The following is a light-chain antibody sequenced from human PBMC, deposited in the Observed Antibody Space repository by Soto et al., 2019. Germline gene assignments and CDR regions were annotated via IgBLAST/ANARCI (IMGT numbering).Light chain of an antibody. CDR2: DVS. V-gene: IGLV2-14*01. CDR3: SSYTTSNTYVV. J-gene: IGLJ2*01. Sequence: QSALTQPASVSGSPGQSITISCTGTSSDVGGYNYVSWYQQHPGKAPKLMIYDVSNRLSGISNRFSGSKSGNTASLTISGLQAEDEADYYCSSYTTSNTYVVFGGGTKLTVL. CDR1: SSDVGGYNY.